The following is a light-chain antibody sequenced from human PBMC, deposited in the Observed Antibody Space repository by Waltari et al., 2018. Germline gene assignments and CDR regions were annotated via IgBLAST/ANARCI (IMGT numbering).Light chain of an antibody. CDR3: QHYAFTPFS. J-gene: IGKJ2*03. CDR2: LAS. Sequence: DIQMTQSPSSLSASVGDTVTITCRASQSIQNWLAWYQQKPGKAPRLLIFLASSLEKGVPSRFRGSGSGTEFYLTITGLRPDDFATYYCQHYAFTPFSFGLGTRVEI. V-gene: IGKV1-5*01. CDR1: QSIQNW.